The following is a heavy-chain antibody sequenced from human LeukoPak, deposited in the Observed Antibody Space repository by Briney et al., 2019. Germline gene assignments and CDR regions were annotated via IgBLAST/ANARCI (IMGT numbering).Heavy chain of an antibody. V-gene: IGHV3-74*01. J-gene: IGHJ4*02. D-gene: IGHD2-21*02. Sequence: GGSLRLSCAASGFTFTNYWMHWVRQAPGMGLVWVSRLPPDELDIIYADSVKGRFTVSRDNAKNTVYLQMNNLRAEDTAVYYCARSPAYCGGDCHFDYWGQGTLVAVSS. CDR3: ARSPAYCGGDCHFDY. CDR1: GFTFTNYW. CDR2: LPPDELDI.